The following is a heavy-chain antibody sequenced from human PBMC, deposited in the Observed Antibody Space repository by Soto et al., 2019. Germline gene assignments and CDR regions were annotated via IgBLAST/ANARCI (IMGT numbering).Heavy chain of an antibody. D-gene: IGHD3-10*01. CDR2: IYYSGST. CDR1: GGSISSGDYY. Sequence: TQSLTCTVSGGSISSGDYYWSWIRQPPGKGLEWIGYIYYSGSTYYNPSLKSRVTTSVDTSKNQFSLKLSSVTAADTAVYYCARSPSLVRYYGSGSYTFDYWCPGNLVTVSS. V-gene: IGHV4-30-4*01. CDR3: ARSPSLVRYYGSGSYTFDY. J-gene: IGHJ4*01.